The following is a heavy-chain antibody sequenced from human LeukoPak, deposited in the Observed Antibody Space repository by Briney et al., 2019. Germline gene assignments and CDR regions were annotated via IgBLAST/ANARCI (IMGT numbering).Heavy chain of an antibody. V-gene: IGHV4-61*02. Sequence: SETLSLTCTVAGGSSSSGSYYWGWIRQPAGKGLEWIGRIYTSGSTHYNPSLKSRVTISVDTSKNQFSLKLSSVTAADTAVYYCAREFGYAVTSLDYWGQGTLVTVSS. CDR1: GGSSSSGSYY. D-gene: IGHD4-17*01. J-gene: IGHJ4*02. CDR3: AREFGYAVTSLDY. CDR2: IYTSGST.